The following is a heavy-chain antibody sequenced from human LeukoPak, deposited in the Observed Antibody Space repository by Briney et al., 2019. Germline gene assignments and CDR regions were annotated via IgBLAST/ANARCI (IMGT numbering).Heavy chain of an antibody. CDR1: GFTFSSYG. D-gene: IGHD3-10*01. Sequence: PGGSLRLSCAASGFTFSSYGMHWVRQAPGKGPEWVAVISYDGSNKYYADSVKGRFTISRDNSKNTLYLQMNSLRAEDTAVYYCANDNGALWFGELLSDDAFDIWGQGTMATVSS. V-gene: IGHV3-30*18. J-gene: IGHJ3*02. CDR3: ANDNGALWFGELLSDDAFDI. CDR2: ISYDGSNK.